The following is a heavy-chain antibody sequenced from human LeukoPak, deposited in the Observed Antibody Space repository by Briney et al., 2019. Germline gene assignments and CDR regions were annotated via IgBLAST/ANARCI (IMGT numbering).Heavy chain of an antibody. CDR3: ARARYYYDSSGYYYSSEYFQH. V-gene: IGHV3-11*04. CDR2: I. J-gene: IGHJ1*01. D-gene: IGHD3-22*01. Sequence: IYYADSFKARFTISRENAKNSLYLKMNSLRAEDTAVYYCARARYYYDSSGYYYSSEYFQHWGQGTLVTVSS.